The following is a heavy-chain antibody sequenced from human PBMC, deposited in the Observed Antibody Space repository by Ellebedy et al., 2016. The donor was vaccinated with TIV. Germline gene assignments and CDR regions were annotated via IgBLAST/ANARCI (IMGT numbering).Heavy chain of an antibody. CDR3: ASVPSVGADF. CDR1: GYPFTKYY. V-gene: IGHV1-46*01. CDR2: LDARAGST. J-gene: IGHJ4*02. D-gene: IGHD4-17*01. Sequence: ASVKVSCKASGYPFTKYYFHWIRQAPGQGLEWMGVLDARAGSTTYAETLQGRISMTRDMSTRTVYMELSGLTSDDTAVYYCASVPSVGADFWGQGTLVTVSS.